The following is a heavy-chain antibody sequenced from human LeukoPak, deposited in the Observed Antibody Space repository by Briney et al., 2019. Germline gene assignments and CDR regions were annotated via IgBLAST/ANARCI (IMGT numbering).Heavy chain of an antibody. CDR1: GGSVSSNSAA. D-gene: IGHD6-13*01. J-gene: IGHJ4*02. Sequence: SQTLSLTCAISGGSVSSNSAAWIWIRQSPSRGLEWLGSTYYRSKWYNDYAVSVKSRITINPDTSKNQFSLQLNSVTPEDTAVYYCARQQLSFDYWGQGTLVTVSS. CDR3: ARQQLSFDY. CDR2: TYYRSKWYN. V-gene: IGHV6-1*01.